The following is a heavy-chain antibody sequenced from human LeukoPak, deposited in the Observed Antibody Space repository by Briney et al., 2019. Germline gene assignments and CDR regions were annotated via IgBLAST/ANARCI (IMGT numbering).Heavy chain of an antibody. J-gene: IGHJ6*02. Sequence: PGGSLRLSCEASGFTFSTNAIHWVRQAPGQGLQYVSAISGNGGSTYYADSVKDRFTISRDNSKNTVYLQMGSLRAEDTAVYYCARVADSSGWSAGPSARYYYYGMDVWGQGTTVTVSS. D-gene: IGHD6-19*01. V-gene: IGHV3-64*02. CDR3: ARVADSSGWSAGPSARYYYYGMDV. CDR2: ISGNGGST. CDR1: GFTFSTNA.